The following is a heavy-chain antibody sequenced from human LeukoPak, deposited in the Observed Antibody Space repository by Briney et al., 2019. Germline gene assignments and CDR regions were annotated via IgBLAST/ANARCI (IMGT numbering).Heavy chain of an antibody. V-gene: IGHV1-18*01. J-gene: IGHJ4*02. Sequence: ASVKVSCKASGYTFTSYGISWVRQAPGQGLEWMGWISAYNGNTNYAQKLQGRVTMTTDTSTSTAYMELRSLRSDDTAVYYCARGACGGDCYATDYFDYWGQGTLVTVSS. D-gene: IGHD2-21*02. CDR3: ARGACGGDCYATDYFDY. CDR1: GYTFTSYG. CDR2: ISAYNGNT.